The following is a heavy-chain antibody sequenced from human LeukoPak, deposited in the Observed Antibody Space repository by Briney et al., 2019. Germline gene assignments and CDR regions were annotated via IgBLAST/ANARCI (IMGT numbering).Heavy chain of an antibody. J-gene: IGHJ4*02. D-gene: IGHD2-8*02. CDR2: IRSKAYGGTT. Sequence: GGSLRLSCAASGSTFGDYAMSWVRQAPGKGLEWVGFIRSKAYGGTTEYAASVKGRFTISRDDSKSIAYLQMNSLKAEDTAVYYCTLSGGYWGQGTLVTVSS. CDR3: TLSGGY. V-gene: IGHV3-49*04. CDR1: GSTFGDYA.